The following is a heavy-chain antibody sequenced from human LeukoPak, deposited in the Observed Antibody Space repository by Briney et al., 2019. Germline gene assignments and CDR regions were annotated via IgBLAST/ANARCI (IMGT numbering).Heavy chain of an antibody. CDR2: IYYSGST. Sequence: PSETLSLTCTVSGGSISSSSYYWGWIRQPPGKGLEWIGSIYYSGSTYYNPSLKSRVTISVDTSKNQFSLKLSSVTAADTAVYYCARRARGDYSNSYYMDAWGKGTTVTVSS. V-gene: IGHV4-39*01. J-gene: IGHJ6*03. CDR1: GGSISSSSYY. D-gene: IGHD4-11*01. CDR3: ARRARGDYSNSYYMDA.